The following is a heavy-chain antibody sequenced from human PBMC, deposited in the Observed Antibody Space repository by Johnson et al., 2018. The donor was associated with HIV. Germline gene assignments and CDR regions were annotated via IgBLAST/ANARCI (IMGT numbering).Heavy chain of an antibody. J-gene: IGHJ3*02. V-gene: IGHV3-7*01. CDR2: IKQDGSEK. CDR1: GFTFSSYG. D-gene: IGHD1-26*01. Sequence: VQLVESGGGLVQPGGSLRLSCAASGFTFSSYGMHWVRQAPGKGLEWVANIKQDGSEKYYVDAVKGRFTISRDNAKNSLYLQMNSLRAEDTAVYYCARSGSYYGAFDIWGQGTMVTVSS. CDR3: ARSGSYYGAFDI.